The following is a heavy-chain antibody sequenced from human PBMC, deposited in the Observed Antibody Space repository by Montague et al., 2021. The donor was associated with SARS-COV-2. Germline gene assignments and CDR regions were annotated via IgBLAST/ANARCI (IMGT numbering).Heavy chain of an antibody. CDR3: ARDQGGYGTFDI. V-gene: IGHV3-11*01. D-gene: IGHD5-12*01. J-gene: IGHJ3*02. CDR2: ISGSGSKT. Sequence: SLRLSCAASGFIFSDYNMTWIRQAPGKGLEWVSHISGSGSKTYYADSVKGRFTISRDTANNSVYLQMNFLGAEDTAVYYCARDQGGYGTFDIWGQGTMVTASS. CDR1: GFIFSDYN.